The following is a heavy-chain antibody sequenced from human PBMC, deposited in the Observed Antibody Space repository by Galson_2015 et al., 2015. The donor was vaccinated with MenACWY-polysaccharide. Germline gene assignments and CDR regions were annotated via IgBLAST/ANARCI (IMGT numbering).Heavy chain of an antibody. V-gene: IGHV1-69*13. D-gene: IGHD5-18*01. Sequence: SVKVSCKASGGTFSTYAFSWVRQAPGQGLEWIGGIIPYLGSTNNAQKFQGRVTITADDLTSTAYMELSNLRSEDTAVYYCARSDVDIAMAVFDYWGQGTLVTVSS. CDR2: IIPYLGST. CDR1: GGTFSTYA. J-gene: IGHJ4*02. CDR3: ARSDVDIAMAVFDY.